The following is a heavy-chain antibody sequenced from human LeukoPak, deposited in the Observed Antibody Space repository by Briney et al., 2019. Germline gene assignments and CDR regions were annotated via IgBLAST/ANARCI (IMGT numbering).Heavy chain of an antibody. Sequence: GGSLRLSCAASGFTFSSYEMNWVRQAPGKGLEWVSYISSSGSTIYYADSVRGRFTISRDNAKNSLYLQMNSLRVDDTAVYYCARDRLHYGEYEKTLDYWGQGTLVTVSS. CDR1: GFTFSSYE. D-gene: IGHD4-17*01. CDR3: ARDRLHYGEYEKTLDY. J-gene: IGHJ4*02. CDR2: ISSSGSTI. V-gene: IGHV3-48*03.